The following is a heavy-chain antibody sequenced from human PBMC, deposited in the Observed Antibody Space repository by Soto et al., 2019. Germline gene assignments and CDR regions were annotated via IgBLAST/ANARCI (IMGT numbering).Heavy chain of an antibody. CDR3: ARGRYGDY. V-gene: IGHV1-18*01. J-gene: IGHJ4*02. CDR1: GYGFTTYG. D-gene: IGHD1-1*01. CDR2: ISAHNGNT. Sequence: QVHLVQSGAEVKKPGASVKVSCKGSGYGFTTYGITWVRQAPGQGLEWMAWISAHNGNTNYAQKLQGRVTVTRDTSTSTGYMELRSLRSDGTAVYYCARGRYGDYWGQGVVVTV.